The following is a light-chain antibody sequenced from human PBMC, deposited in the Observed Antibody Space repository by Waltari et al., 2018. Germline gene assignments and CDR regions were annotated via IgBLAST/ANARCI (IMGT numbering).Light chain of an antibody. CDR2: DVS. V-gene: IGLV2-14*03. J-gene: IGLJ2*01. CDR3: SSYTSSSTLV. Sequence: QSALTQPASVSGSPGQSITISCTGTSSDVGGYNYVSWYQQHPGKAPKLMIYDVSNRPSGVSNRFSRYNPGNTAALTISGLQAEDEADYYCSSYTSSSTLVFGGGTQLTVL. CDR1: SSDVGGYNY.